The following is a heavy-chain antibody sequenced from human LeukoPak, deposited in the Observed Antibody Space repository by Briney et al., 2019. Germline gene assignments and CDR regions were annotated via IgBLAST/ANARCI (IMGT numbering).Heavy chain of an antibody. J-gene: IGHJ6*03. CDR1: GYSFTSYW. Sequence: GESLKISCKGSGYSFTSYWIGWVRQMPGKGLEWMGIIYPGDSDTRYSPSFQGQVTISADKSISTAYLQWSSLKASDTAMYYCARRQAVAGSGWGNYYYYMDVWGKGTTVTVSS. CDR2: IYPGDSDT. V-gene: IGHV5-51*01. CDR3: ARRQAVAGSGWGNYYYYMDV. D-gene: IGHD6-19*01.